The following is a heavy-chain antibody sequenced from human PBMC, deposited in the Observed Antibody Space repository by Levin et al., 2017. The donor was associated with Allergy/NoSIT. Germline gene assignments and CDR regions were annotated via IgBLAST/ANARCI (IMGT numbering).Heavy chain of an antibody. J-gene: IGHJ6*02. V-gene: IGHV3-43D*04. Sequence: LSLTCAASGFTFDDSAMHWVRQAPGKGLEWVSLISWDGGSTYYADSVKGRFTISRDNSKNSLYLQMNSLRAEDTALYYCAKDYALSGSPPYYYYGMDVWGQGTTVTVSS. CDR1: GFTFDDSA. CDR2: ISWDGGST. CDR3: AKDYALSGSPPYYYYGMDV. D-gene: IGHD1-26*01.